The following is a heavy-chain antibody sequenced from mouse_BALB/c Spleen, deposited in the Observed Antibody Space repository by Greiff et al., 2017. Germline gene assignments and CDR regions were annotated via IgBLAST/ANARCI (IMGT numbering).Heavy chain of an antibody. D-gene: IGHD2-4*01. J-gene: IGHJ4*01. CDR2: ISSGGSYT. CDR3: ARGDYPRHYAMDY. Sequence: EVQVVESGGGLVKPGGSLKLSCAASGFTFSSYAMSWVRQTPEKRLEWVATISSGGSYTYYPDTVTGRFTISRDNAKNTLYLEMSSLRSEDTAMYYCARGDYPRHYAMDYWGQGTSVTVSS. CDR1: GFTFSSYA. V-gene: IGHV5-9-4*01.